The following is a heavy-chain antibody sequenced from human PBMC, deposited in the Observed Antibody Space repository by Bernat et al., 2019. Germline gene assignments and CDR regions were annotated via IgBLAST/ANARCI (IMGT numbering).Heavy chain of an antibody. J-gene: IGHJ4*01. CDR1: GYTFTTYG. V-gene: IGHV7-81*01. Sequence: QIQLVQSGPELKKPGETVKISCKASGYTFTTYGMSWVKQAPGKGLKWMGWINTYSGVPTYADDFKGRFAFSLETSASTAYLQINNLKNEDTATYFCARYGNYSAMDYWGQGTSVTVSS. CDR3: ARYGNYSAMDY. CDR2: INTYSGVP. D-gene: IGHD4-11*01.